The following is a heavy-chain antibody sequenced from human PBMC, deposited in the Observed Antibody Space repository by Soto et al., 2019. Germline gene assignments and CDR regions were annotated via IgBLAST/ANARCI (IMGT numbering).Heavy chain of an antibody. D-gene: IGHD6-6*01. V-gene: IGHV4-31*03. CDR3: AGGPPRAGLIAVRAGRDY. CDR1: CGSISRDSYY. CDR2: MFYSGST. J-gene: IGHJ4*02. Sequence: SETLSLPCTVSCGSISRDSYYWNWIRQHPGKGLEWIGYMFYSGSTYYNPSLKSRVTISMDTSKNQFSLNLSSVTAADTALYYCAGGPPRAGLIAVRAGRDYRGQGITVTVSS.